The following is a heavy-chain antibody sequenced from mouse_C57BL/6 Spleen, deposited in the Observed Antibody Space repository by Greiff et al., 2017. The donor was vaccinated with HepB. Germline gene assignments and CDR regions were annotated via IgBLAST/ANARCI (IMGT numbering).Heavy chain of an antibody. J-gene: IGHJ4*01. CDR2: ISSGSSTI. V-gene: IGHV5-17*01. CDR3: ARGEMDY. Sequence: EVKLVESGGGLVKPGGSLKLSCAASGFTFSDYGMHWVRQAPEKGLEWVAYISSGSSTIYYADTVKGRYTITEDNAKNTLFLQMTSLRSEDTAMYYCARGEMDYWGQGTSVTVSS. CDR1: GFTFSDYG.